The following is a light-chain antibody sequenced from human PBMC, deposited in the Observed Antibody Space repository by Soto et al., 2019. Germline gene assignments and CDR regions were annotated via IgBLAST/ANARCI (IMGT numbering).Light chain of an antibody. CDR2: KDS. CDR1: VLAKKY. Sequence: SYELTQPSSVSVSPGQTARITCSGDVLAKKYARWFQQKPGQAPVLVLYKDSERPSGIPERFSGSSSGTTVTLTISGAQVEDEADYYCYSAADNIGVFGGGTKVTVL. J-gene: IGLJ3*02. V-gene: IGLV3-27*01. CDR3: YSAADNIGV.